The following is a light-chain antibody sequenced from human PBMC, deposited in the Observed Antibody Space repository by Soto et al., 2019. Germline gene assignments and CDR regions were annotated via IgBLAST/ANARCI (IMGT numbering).Light chain of an antibody. J-gene: IGKJ5*01. CDR2: GAF. Sequence: EIVLTQSPGTLSLSPGERATLSCRASQSVSTNYLAWYQQKPGQAPWLLIYGAFNRAGGVPDRFSGSVSGTDFTLTISRLEPEDFAVYYCQQHGSSPSITFGQGTRLEIK. CDR1: QSVSTNY. CDR3: QQHGSSPSIT. V-gene: IGKV3-20*01.